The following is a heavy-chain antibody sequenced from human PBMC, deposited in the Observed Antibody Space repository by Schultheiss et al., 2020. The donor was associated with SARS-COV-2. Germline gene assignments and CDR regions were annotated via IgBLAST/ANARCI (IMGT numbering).Heavy chain of an antibody. J-gene: IGHJ4*02. Sequence: GSLRLSCAVYGGSFSGYYWSWIRQPPGKGLEWIGEINHSGSTNYNPSLKSRVTISVDTSKNQFSLKLSSVTAADTAVYYCATPYGDYYTFDYWGQGTLVTVSS. CDR2: INHSGST. CDR3: ATPYGDYYTFDY. V-gene: IGHV4-34*01. CDR1: GGSFSGYY. D-gene: IGHD4-17*01.